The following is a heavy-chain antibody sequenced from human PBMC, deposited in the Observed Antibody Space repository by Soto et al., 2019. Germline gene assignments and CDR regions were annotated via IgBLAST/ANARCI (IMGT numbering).Heavy chain of an antibody. CDR3: VGGTGYWGLSDY. CDR2: IWADGSRQ. D-gene: IGHD3-9*01. V-gene: IGHV3-33*08. Sequence: QVQLVESGGGVIQPGKSLRLSCSASGFAFSTYGMHWVRQAPGKGLEWVAVIWADGSRQFYGDSVKGRFTISRDNSKNTLYLQMNSLRVDDTAVYYCVGGTGYWGLSDYWGQGTLVTVSS. CDR1: GFAFSTYG. J-gene: IGHJ4*02.